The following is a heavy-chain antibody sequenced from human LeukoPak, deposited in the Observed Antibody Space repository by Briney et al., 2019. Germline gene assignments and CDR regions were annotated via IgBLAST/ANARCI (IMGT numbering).Heavy chain of an antibody. Sequence: SESLSLTCTVSVGSISSYYWSWIRQPPGKGLEWIGYIYYSGSTNYNPSLKSRVTISVDTSKNQFSLKLTSVTAADTAVYYCARWEGGSYYDFDYWGQGTLVTVSS. V-gene: IGHV4-59*01. J-gene: IGHJ4*02. CDR3: ARWEGGSYYDFDY. D-gene: IGHD1-26*01. CDR2: IYYSGST. CDR1: VGSISSYY.